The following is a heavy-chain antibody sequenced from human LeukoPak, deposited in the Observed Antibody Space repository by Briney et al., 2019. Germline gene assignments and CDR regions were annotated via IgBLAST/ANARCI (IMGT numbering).Heavy chain of an antibody. D-gene: IGHD3-3*01. CDR1: GGSISSSNW. J-gene: IGHJ4*02. Sequence: SGTLSLTCAVSGGSISSSNWWSWVRQPPGKGLEWIGEIYHSGSTNYNPSLKSRVTISVGKSKNQFSLKLSSVTAADTAVYYCARQDTISSFDYWGQGTLVTVSS. V-gene: IGHV4-4*02. CDR3: ARQDTISSFDY. CDR2: IYHSGST.